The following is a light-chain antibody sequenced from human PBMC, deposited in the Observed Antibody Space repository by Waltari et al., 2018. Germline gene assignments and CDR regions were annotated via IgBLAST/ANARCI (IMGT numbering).Light chain of an antibody. CDR1: TSHIGRHP. J-gene: IGLJ2*01. V-gene: IGLV1-44*01. Sequence: QSVLTQPPSASGTPGQRVTISCSGTTSHIGRHPVHRYQQLPGTAPKLLIHSDARRPSGVPDRFSGSKSGTSASLAISGLQSEDEGHYYCAVWDDNVNVLFGGGTKLTVL. CDR3: AVWDDNVNVL. CDR2: SDA.